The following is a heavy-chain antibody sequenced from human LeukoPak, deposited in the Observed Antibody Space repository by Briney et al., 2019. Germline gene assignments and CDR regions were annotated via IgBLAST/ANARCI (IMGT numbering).Heavy chain of an antibody. Sequence: SETLSLTCTVSGGSISSSSYYWGWICQPPGKGLEWIGSIYYSGSTYYNPSLKSRVTISVDTSKNQFSLKLSSVTAADTAVYYCASRLTYYYGSGRRNDYWGQGTLVTVSS. D-gene: IGHD3-10*01. CDR1: GGSISSSSYY. CDR3: ASRLTYYYGSGRRNDY. V-gene: IGHV4-39*07. J-gene: IGHJ4*02. CDR2: IYYSGST.